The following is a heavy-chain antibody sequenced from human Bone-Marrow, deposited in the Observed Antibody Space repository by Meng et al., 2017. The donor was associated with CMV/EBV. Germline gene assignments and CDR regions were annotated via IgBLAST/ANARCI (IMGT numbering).Heavy chain of an antibody. CDR1: GFTFSSYG. Sequence: GGSLRLSCAASGFTFSSYGMHWVRQAPGKGPEWVAFIRYDGSNKYYADSVKGRFTISRDNSKNTLYLQMNSLRAEDTAVYYCAKDQRYDSSGPIDYWGQGTLATVSS. CDR3: AKDQRYDSSGPIDY. CDR2: IRYDGSNK. V-gene: IGHV3-30*02. J-gene: IGHJ4*02. D-gene: IGHD3-22*01.